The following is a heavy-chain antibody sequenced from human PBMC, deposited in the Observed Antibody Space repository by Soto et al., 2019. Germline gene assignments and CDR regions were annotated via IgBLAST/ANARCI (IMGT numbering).Heavy chain of an antibody. CDR3: ARGAASGRLLYWFDP. V-gene: IGHV4-30-4*01. J-gene: IGHJ5*02. CDR2: IYYSGST. Sequence: SETLSLTCTVSGGSISSGDYYWSWIRQPPGKGLEWIGYIYYSGSTYYNPSLKSRVTISADTSKNQFSLKLSSVTAADTAVYYCARGAASGRLLYWFDPWGQGTLVTVSS. CDR1: GGSISSGDYY. D-gene: IGHD3-10*01.